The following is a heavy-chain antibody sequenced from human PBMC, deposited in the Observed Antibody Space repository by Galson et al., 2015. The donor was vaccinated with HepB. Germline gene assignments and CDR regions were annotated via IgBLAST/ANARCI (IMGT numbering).Heavy chain of an antibody. CDR2: INPSGGST. Sequence: SVKVSCKASGYTFTSYYMYWVRQAPGQGLEWMGIINPSGGSTTYAQKFQGRVTMTRDTSTSTVYMELSSLGSEDTAMYYCARELENYGSGSKIDYWGQGTLVTVSS. J-gene: IGHJ4*02. V-gene: IGHV1-46*01. CDR1: GYTFTSYY. CDR3: ARELENYGSGSKIDY. D-gene: IGHD3-10*01.